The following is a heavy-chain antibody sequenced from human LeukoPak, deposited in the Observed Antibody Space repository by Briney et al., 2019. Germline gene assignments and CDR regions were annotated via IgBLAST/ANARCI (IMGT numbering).Heavy chain of an antibody. D-gene: IGHD6-13*01. J-gene: IGHJ5*01. CDR3: ARVSKIAAAGSSFVEEYPDVFDS. Sequence: GASVKVSCKASGYTFTSYGISWVRQAPGQGLEWMGWISAYNGNTNYAQKLQGRVTMTTDTSTSTAYMELRSLRSDDTAVYYCARVSKIAAAGSSFVEEYPDVFDSWGQGTLVTVSS. CDR1: GYTFTSYG. V-gene: IGHV1-18*01. CDR2: ISAYNGNT.